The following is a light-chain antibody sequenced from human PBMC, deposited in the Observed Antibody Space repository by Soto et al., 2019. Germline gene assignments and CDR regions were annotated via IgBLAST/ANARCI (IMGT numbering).Light chain of an antibody. J-gene: IGKJ4*01. CDR3: QQYGSSPRT. Sequence: EIVLTQSPGTLSLSPGERAALSCRASQSVSSSYLAWYQQKPGQAPRLLIYGASSRATGIPDRFSGSGSGTAFTLTISRLEPEDFAVYYCQQYGSSPRTFGGGTKVDIK. CDR1: QSVSSSY. CDR2: GAS. V-gene: IGKV3-20*01.